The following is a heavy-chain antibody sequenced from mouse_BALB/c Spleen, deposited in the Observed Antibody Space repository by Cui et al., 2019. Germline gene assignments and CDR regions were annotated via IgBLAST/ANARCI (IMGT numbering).Heavy chain of an antibody. D-gene: IGHD1-1*01. CDR3: ARYDYYGSSYFDY. Sequence: QLQLQQLGAELVKPGASVKRSCKASGYTFTSYGMHWGKQRPGRGLEWIGRIDPNSGGTKYNEKFKSKATLTVDKPSSTAYMQLSSLTSEDSAVYYCARYDYYGSSYFDYWGQGTTLTVSS. V-gene: IGHV1-72*01. CDR2: IDPNSGGT. J-gene: IGHJ2*01. CDR1: GYTFTSYG.